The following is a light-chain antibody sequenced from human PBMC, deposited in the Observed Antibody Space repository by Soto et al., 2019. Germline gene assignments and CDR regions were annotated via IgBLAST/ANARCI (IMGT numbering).Light chain of an antibody. V-gene: IGLV2-14*03. CDR2: EVT. CDR3: SSDTSHYTRV. Sequence: QSALTQPASVSGSPGQSITISCTGTSDDVGGYNYVSWYQQHSGKAPKLIIYEVTNRPSGVSNRFSGSKSGNTASLTISGLQADDEADYHCSSDTSHYTRVFGTGTK. CDR1: SDDVGGYNY. J-gene: IGLJ1*01.